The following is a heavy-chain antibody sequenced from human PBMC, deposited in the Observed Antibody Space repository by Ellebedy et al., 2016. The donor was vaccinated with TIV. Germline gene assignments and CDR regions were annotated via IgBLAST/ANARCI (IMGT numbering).Heavy chain of an antibody. J-gene: IGHJ5*02. Sequence: AASVKVSCKASGYTFTRYPVHWVRQAPGQSLEWMGWINTGNGNTKYSQKFQGRVSITRDTSASTAYMEVSSLRSEETAVYYCARESILGGTSSWFDPWGQGTLVTVSS. CDR1: GYTFTRYP. CDR3: ARESILGGTSSWFDP. V-gene: IGHV1-3*04. D-gene: IGHD1-26*01. CDR2: INTGNGNT.